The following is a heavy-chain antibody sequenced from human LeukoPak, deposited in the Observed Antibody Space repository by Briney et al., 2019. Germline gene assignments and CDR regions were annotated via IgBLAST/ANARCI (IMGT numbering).Heavy chain of an antibody. V-gene: IGHV3-30-3*01. Sequence: PGGSLRLSCAASGFTFSSYAMDWVRQAPGKGLGWVAVISYNGSNKYYADSVKGRFTISRDNSKNTLYLQMNSLRAEDTAVYYCARDFFVPWVTTVTPYHYYYYGMDVWGQGTTVTVSS. D-gene: IGHD4-4*01. CDR3: ARDFFVPWVTTVTPYHYYYYGMDV. CDR2: ISYNGSNK. CDR1: GFTFSSYA. J-gene: IGHJ6*02.